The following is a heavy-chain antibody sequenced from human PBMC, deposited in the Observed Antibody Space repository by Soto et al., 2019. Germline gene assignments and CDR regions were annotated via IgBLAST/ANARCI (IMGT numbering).Heavy chain of an antibody. CDR3: ARGRGTDTVTLDY. J-gene: IGHJ4*02. Sequence: SETLSLTCAVYGGSFSGYYWSWIRQPPGKGLEWIGEINHSGSTNYNPSLKSRVTISVDTSKNQFSLKLSSVTAADTAVYYCARGRGTDTVTLDYWGQGTLVTVSS. V-gene: IGHV4-34*01. CDR1: GGSFSGYY. CDR2: INHSGST. D-gene: IGHD4-17*01.